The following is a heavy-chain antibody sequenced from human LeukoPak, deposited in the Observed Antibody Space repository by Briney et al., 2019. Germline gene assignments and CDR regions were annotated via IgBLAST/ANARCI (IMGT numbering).Heavy chain of an antibody. J-gene: IGHJ4*02. CDR1: GFTFSSYW. CDR2: IKQDGSEK. Sequence: GGSLRLSCAASGFTFSSYWMSWVRQAPGKGLEWVANIKQDGSEKYYVDSVKGRFTISRDNAKNSLYLQMNSLRAEDTAVYYCAREGYDSSRYFPAYFDYWGQGTLVTVSS. CDR3: AREGYDSSRYFPAYFDY. V-gene: IGHV3-7*01. D-gene: IGHD3-22*01.